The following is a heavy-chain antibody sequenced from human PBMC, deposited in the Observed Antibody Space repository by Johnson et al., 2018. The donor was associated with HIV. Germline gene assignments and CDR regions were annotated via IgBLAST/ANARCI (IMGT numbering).Heavy chain of an antibody. Sequence: QVQLVESGGGVVQPGRSPRLSCAASGFTFSSYAMHWVRQAPGKGLEWVAVISYDGSNKYYADSVKGRFTISRDNSKYTLYLQMNSLRAEDTAVYYCARDLYYYDSSGPKFSGAFDIWGQGTMVTVSS. CDR2: ISYDGSNK. CDR3: ARDLYYYDSSGPKFSGAFDI. D-gene: IGHD3-22*01. V-gene: IGHV3-30*04. J-gene: IGHJ3*02. CDR1: GFTFSSYA.